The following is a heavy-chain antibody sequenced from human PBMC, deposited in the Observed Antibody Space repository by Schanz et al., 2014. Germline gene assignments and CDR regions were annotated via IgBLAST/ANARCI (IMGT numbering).Heavy chain of an antibody. J-gene: IGHJ4*02. CDR1: GFTFSSYA. Sequence: EVQLLESGGGLVQPGGSLRLSCAASGFTFSSYAMSWVRQAPGKGLEWVSAISGSGGSTYYADSVKGRFTISRDNSRSTMYRQMNSLRAEDTAVYYCARIGGSVFDYWAQGTLVTVSS. CDR3: ARIGGSVFDY. V-gene: IGHV3-23*01. D-gene: IGHD3-10*01. CDR2: ISGSGGST.